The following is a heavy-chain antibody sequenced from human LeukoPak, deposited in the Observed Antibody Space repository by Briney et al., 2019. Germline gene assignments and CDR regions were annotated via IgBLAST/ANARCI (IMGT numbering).Heavy chain of an antibody. CDR1: GFTFSSYE. CDR3: AREYYDSSGCDFDY. CDR2: ISSSGSTI. Sequence: GGSLRLSCAASGFTFSSYEMNWVRQAPGKGLEWVSYISSSGSTIYYADSVKGRFTISRDNAKNSLYLQMNSLRAEDTAVYYCAREYYDSSGCDFDYWGQGTLVTVPS. V-gene: IGHV3-48*03. J-gene: IGHJ4*02. D-gene: IGHD3-22*01.